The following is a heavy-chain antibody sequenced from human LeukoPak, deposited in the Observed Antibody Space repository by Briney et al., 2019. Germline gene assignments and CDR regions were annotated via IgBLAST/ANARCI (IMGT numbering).Heavy chain of an antibody. D-gene: IGHD4-17*01. CDR1: GDTVSSNSPT. CDR3: AREGYGDYYFDY. CDR2: TYYRSKWYN. V-gene: IGHV6-1*01. Sequence: SQTLSLTCDISGDTVSSNSPTWNRIRQSPSRGLEWLGRTYYRSKWYNDYAESVKSRITINPDTSTNQFSLQLNSVTPEDTAVYCCAREGYGDYYFDYWRWRSLVTVSS. J-gene: IGHJ4*02.